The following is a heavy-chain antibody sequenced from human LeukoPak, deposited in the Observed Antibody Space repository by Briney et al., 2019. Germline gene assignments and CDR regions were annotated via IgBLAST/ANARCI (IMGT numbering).Heavy chain of an antibody. CDR2: IYYSGST. CDR1: GGSISSYY. J-gene: IGHJ6*03. V-gene: IGHV4-59*12. Sequence: SETLSLTCTVSGGSISSYYWSWIRQPPGKGLEWIGYIYYSGSTNYNPSLKSRVTISVDTSKNQFSLKLSSVTAADTAVYYCARGSSGWGPYYYYYMDVWGKGTTVTVSS. D-gene: IGHD6-19*01. CDR3: ARGSSGWGPYYYYYMDV.